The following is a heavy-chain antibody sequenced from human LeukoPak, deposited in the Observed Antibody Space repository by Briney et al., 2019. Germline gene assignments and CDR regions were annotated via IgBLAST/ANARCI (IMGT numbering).Heavy chain of an antibody. D-gene: IGHD5-18*01. J-gene: IGHJ4*02. CDR1: GFTFSSYA. V-gene: IGHV3-23*01. CDR2: ISGSGVST. CDR3: AKGSVDTAMVPLDFDY. Sequence: PGGSLRLSCAASGFTFSSYAMSWVRQAPGKGLEWVSAISGSGVSTYYADSVKGRFTISRDNSKNTLYLQMNSLRAEDTAVYYCAKGSVDTAMVPLDFDYWGQGTLVTVSS.